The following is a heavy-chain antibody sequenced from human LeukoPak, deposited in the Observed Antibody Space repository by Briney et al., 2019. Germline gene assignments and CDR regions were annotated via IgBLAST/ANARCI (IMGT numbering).Heavy chain of an antibody. CDR3: ATDRERDPSVYYLV. CDR1: GFTFSRYA. D-gene: IGHD3-22*01. J-gene: IGHJ4*02. Sequence: PGGSLRLSCATSGFTFSRYAMHWVRQAPGKGLEWVALISYDANIGSNKYYADSVKGRFTISRDNSKNTLFLQINSLRAEDSAVYYCATDRERDPSVYYLVGGQGTLITVSS. V-gene: IGHV3-30-3*01. CDR2: ISYDANIGSNK.